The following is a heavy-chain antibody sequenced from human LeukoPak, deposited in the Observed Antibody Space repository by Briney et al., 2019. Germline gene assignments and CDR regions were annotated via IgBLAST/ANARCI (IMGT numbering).Heavy chain of an antibody. CDR2: ISSSSTI. D-gene: IGHD3-22*01. J-gene: IGHJ3*02. CDR1: GFTFSSYS. Sequence: PGGSLRLSCAASGFTFSSYSMNWVRQAPGKGLEWVSYISSSSTIYYADSVKGRFTISRDNAKNSLYLQMNSLRAEDTAVYYCARGAYYYDSSGRDAFDIWGQGTMVTVSS. V-gene: IGHV3-48*01. CDR3: ARGAYYYDSSGRDAFDI.